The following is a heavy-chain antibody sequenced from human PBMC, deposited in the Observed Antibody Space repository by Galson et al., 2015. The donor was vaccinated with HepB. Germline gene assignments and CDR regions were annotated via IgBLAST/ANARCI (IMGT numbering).Heavy chain of an antibody. CDR2: ISPSGDMS. CDR3: AKVQPRKNDGWYYSAWGEIDS. Sequence: SLRLSCAPSGFTFDYYAMTWVRQAPGKGLEWVSGISPSGDMSFVANSVRGRFTISRDNSRNVLYRHMKGLRVEDTALYYCAKVQPRKNDGWYYSAWGEIDSWGQGTLVSVSS. V-gene: IGHV3-23*01. D-gene: IGHD2/OR15-2a*01. J-gene: IGHJ4*02. CDR1: GFTFDYYA.